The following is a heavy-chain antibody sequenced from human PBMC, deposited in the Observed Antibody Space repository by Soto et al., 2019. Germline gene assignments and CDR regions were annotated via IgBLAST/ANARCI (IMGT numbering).Heavy chain of an antibody. CDR2: IIPIFGTA. CDR1: GGTFSSYA. V-gene: IGHV1-69*13. J-gene: IGHJ4*02. CDR3: ARTPFAQLAYFDY. D-gene: IGHD6-6*01. Sequence: GASVKVSCKASGGTFSSYAISWVRQAPGQGLEWMGGIIPIFGTANYAQKFQGRVTITADESTSTAYMELSSLRSEDTAVYYCARTPFAQLAYFDYWGQGTLVTVSS.